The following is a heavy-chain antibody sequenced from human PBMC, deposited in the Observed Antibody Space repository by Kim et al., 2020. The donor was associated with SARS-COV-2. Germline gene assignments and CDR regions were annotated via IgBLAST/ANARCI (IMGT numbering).Heavy chain of an antibody. J-gene: IGHJ4*02. D-gene: IGHD4-17*01. V-gene: IGHV1-18*01. CDR3: AINLGDYGDPYYFDY. Sequence: QKLQGRVTMTTDTSTSTAYMELRSLRSDDTAVYYCAINLGDYGDPYYFDYWGQGTLVTVSS.